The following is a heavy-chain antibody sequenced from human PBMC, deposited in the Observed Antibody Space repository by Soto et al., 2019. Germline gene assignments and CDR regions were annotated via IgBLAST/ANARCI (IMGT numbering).Heavy chain of an antibody. CDR3: ARTRLPDSSRWYTYDYYGMDV. D-gene: IGHD6-13*01. V-gene: IGHV3-30-3*01. CDR2: ISYDGSNK. Sequence: QVQLVESGGGVVQPGRSLRLSCAASGFTFSSYAMHWVRQAPGKGLECVAVISYDGSNKYYADSVKGRFTVSRDNSKNTLYLQMNSLRAEDTAVYYCARTRLPDSSRWYTYDYYGMDVWGQGTTVTVSS. CDR1: GFTFSSYA. J-gene: IGHJ6*02.